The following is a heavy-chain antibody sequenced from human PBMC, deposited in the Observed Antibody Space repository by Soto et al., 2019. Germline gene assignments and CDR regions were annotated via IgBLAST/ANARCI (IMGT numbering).Heavy chain of an antibody. J-gene: IGHJ5*02. D-gene: IGHD3-22*01. Sequence: QVQLQESGPGLVKPSQTLSLTCTVSGGSVSSGSYYWSWIRQHPGRGLEWIGYIYYTGNTYYNPSLKSRLSISVDTSKNQFSLKLTSVTAADTAVYYCARDPSSAYYHDLCGQGTLVTVSS. V-gene: IGHV4-31*03. CDR3: ARDPSSAYYHDL. CDR1: GGSVSSGSYY. CDR2: IYYTGNT.